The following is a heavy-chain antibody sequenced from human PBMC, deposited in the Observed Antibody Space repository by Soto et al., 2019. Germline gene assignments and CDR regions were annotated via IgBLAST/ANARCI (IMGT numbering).Heavy chain of an antibody. CDR1: GGTFSRYA. Sequence: QVQLVQSGAEVKKPGSSMRVSCKASGGTFSRYAISWVRQAPGQGLEWMGGIIPLFGTANYAQRFQGRVRITADESTTTAYMELRGLRSEDTAVYYCARGVHLDSGGYYYFYWGQGTLVTVSS. CDR3: ARGVHLDSGGYYYFY. J-gene: IGHJ4*02. D-gene: IGHD3-22*01. CDR2: IIPLFGTA. V-gene: IGHV1-69*01.